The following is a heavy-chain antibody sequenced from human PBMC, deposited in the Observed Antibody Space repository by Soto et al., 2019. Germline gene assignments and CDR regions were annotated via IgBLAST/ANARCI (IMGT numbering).Heavy chain of an antibody. D-gene: IGHD5-12*01. J-gene: IGHJ3*02. CDR1: GYTFTSYY. CDR3: ARVEMATIKGNAFAI. Sequence: ASVKVSCKASGYTFTSYYMYWVRQAPGQGLEWMGIINPSGGGTSYAQKFQGRVTMTRDTSTSTVYMELSSLRSEDTAVYYCARVEMATIKGNAFAIWGQGTMVTVSS. CDR2: INPSGGGT. V-gene: IGHV1-46*01.